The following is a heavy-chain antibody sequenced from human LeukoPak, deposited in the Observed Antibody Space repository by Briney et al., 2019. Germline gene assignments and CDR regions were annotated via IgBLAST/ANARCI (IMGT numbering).Heavy chain of an antibody. V-gene: IGHV3-11*04. Sequence: GGSLRLSCAVSGFTFSDYYMSWIRQAPGKGLEWVSYISSGGSTISHADSVKGRFTISRDNAKNSLYLQMNSLRAEDTAVYYCARGEAAMVARYYFDYWGQGTLVTVSS. J-gene: IGHJ4*02. CDR1: GFTFSDYY. D-gene: IGHD5-18*01. CDR3: ARGEAAMVARYYFDY. CDR2: ISSGGSTI.